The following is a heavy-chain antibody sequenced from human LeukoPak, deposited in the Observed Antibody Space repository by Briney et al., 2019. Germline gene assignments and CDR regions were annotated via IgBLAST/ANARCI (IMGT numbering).Heavy chain of an antibody. CDR3: AKVVAMVKGHFDY. CDR1: GFTFSSYA. Sequence: GGSLRLSCAAAGFTFSSYAMTWVRQAPGKGLEWVSLISGSGGTTYYANSVKGRFTLPRDNSKNTLYLQMNSLRAEDTAVYYCAKVVAMVKGHFDYWGQGTLVTVSS. D-gene: IGHD5-18*01. V-gene: IGHV3-23*01. CDR2: ISGSGGTT. J-gene: IGHJ4*02.